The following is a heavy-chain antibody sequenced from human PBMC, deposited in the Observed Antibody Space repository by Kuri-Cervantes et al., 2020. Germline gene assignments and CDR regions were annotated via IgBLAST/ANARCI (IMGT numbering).Heavy chain of an antibody. Sequence: GESLKISCAASGFSFSSYSMNWVRQAPGKGLEWVSSISSSSSYIYYADSVKGRFTISRDNAKNSLYLQMNSLRAEDTAVYYCARAAAIVVVAASVGAFDIWGQGTMVTVSS. J-gene: IGHJ3*02. CDR1: GFSFSSYS. CDR3: ARAAAIVVVAASVGAFDI. CDR2: ISSSSSYI. D-gene: IGHD2-15*01. V-gene: IGHV3-21*03.